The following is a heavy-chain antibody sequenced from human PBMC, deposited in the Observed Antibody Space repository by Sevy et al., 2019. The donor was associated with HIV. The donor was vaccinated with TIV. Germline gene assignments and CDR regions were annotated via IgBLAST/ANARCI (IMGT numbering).Heavy chain of an antibody. CDR2: IKSKTDGGTT. Sequence: GGSLRLSCAASGFTFSNAWMSWVRQAPGKGLEWVGCIKSKTDGGTTDYAAPVKGRFTISRDDSKNTLYLQMNSLKTEDTAVYYCTTDFWAVAGLDYWGQGTLVTVSS. V-gene: IGHV3-15*01. D-gene: IGHD6-19*01. CDR1: GFTFSNAW. J-gene: IGHJ4*02. CDR3: TTDFWAVAGLDY.